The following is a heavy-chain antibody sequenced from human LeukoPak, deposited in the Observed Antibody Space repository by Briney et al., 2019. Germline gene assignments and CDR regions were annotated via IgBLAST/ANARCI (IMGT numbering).Heavy chain of an antibody. CDR1: GGSISSSSHY. Sequence: SETLSLTCTVSGGSISSSSHYWGWIRQPPGQGLEWIASIYYSGTTYYNPPLKSRVTISVDTSKNQFSLKLISVTAADTAVYYCASPSRQWLGHYFDYWGQGTLVTASS. V-gene: IGHV4-39*01. D-gene: IGHD6-19*01. CDR3: ASPSRQWLGHYFDY. CDR2: IYYSGTT. J-gene: IGHJ4*02.